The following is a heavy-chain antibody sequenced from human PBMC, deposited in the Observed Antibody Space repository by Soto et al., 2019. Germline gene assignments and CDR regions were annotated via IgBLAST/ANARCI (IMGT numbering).Heavy chain of an antibody. V-gene: IGHV3-33*01. CDR2: IWYDGSNK. CDR3: ARDRAPITMVRDSLDY. Sequence: PGGSLRLSCAASGFTFSSYGMHWVRQAPGKGLEWVAVIWYDGSNKYYADSVKGRFTISRDNSKNTLYLQMNSLRAEDTAVYYCARDRAPITMVRDSLDYWGQGTPVTVSS. D-gene: IGHD3-10*01. CDR1: GFTFSSYG. J-gene: IGHJ4*02.